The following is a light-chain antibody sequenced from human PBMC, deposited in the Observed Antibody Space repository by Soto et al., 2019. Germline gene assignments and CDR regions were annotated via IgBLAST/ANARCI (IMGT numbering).Light chain of an antibody. J-gene: IGKJ1*01. CDR2: DAY. CDR3: KQYNSYSRT. Sequence: DIQMTQSPSTLSAYVGDRVTITCRASQSISSWLAWYQQKPGKAPKLLIYDAYSLESGVQSRFSGSGSGTEFTLTIRSLQPDDFATYYCKQYNSYSRTFGQGTKVDIK. V-gene: IGKV1-5*01. CDR1: QSISSW.